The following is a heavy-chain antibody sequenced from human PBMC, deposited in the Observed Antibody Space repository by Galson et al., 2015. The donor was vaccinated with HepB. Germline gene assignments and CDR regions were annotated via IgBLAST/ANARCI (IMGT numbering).Heavy chain of an antibody. J-gene: IGHJ4*02. CDR3: ARVEPSGMYSSSWYIGY. CDR1: GYTFTSYG. CDR2: ISAYNGNT. Sequence: SVKVSCKASGYTFTSYGISWVRQAPGQGLEWMGWISAYNGNTNYAQKLQGRVTMTTDTSTSTAYMELRSLRSDDTAVYYCARVEPSGMYSSSWYIGYWGQGTLVTVSS. V-gene: IGHV1-18*01. D-gene: IGHD6-13*01.